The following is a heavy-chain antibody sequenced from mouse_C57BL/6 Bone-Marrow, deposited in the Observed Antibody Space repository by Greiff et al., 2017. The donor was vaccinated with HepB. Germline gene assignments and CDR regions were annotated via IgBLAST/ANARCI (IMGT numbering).Heavy chain of an antibody. CDR3: ARLRLGYFDY. D-gene: IGHD3-2*02. Sequence: EVKVVESGGGLVQPGGSLKLSCAASGFTFSDYGMAWVRQAPRKGPEWVAFISNLAYSIYYADTVTGRFTISRENAKNTLYLEMSSLRSEDTAMYYCARLRLGYFDYWGQGTTLTVSS. V-gene: IGHV5-15*01. CDR2: ISNLAYSI. CDR1: GFTFSDYG. J-gene: IGHJ2*01.